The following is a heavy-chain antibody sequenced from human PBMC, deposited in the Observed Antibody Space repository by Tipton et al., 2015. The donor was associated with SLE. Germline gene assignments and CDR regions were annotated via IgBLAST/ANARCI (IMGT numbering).Heavy chain of an antibody. Sequence: SLRLSCAASGFTFSNFCIHWVRQAPGKGLVWVSRIYSDGSDTIYADSVRGRFTISRDNPKNTLYLQINSLRAEDTAVYYCARGGSVHGTNLWGTGTMVPV. J-gene: IGHJ3*01. D-gene: IGHD2-8*01. CDR3: ARGGSVHGTNL. V-gene: IGHV3-74*01. CDR1: GFTFSNFC. CDR2: IYSDGSDT.